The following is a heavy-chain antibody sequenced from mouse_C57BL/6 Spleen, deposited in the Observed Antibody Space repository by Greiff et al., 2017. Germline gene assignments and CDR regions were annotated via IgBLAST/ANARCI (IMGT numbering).Heavy chain of an antibody. CDR3: ARDPVVATPDWYFDV. CDR1: GYSITSCYY. CDR2: ISYDGSN. Sequence: EVQLQESGPGLVKPSQSLSLTCSVTGYSITSCYYWNWIRQFPGNKLEWMGYISYDGSNNYNPSLKNRISITRDTSKNQFFLKLNSVTTEDTATYDCARDPVVATPDWYFDVWGTGTTVTVSS. D-gene: IGHD1-1*01. V-gene: IGHV3-6*01. J-gene: IGHJ1*03.